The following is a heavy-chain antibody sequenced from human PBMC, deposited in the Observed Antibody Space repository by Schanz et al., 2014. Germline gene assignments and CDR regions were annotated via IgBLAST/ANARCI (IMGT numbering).Heavy chain of an antibody. Sequence: EVQLVESGGALVQPGGSLRLSCAASGFTFSRYAMHWVRQAPGKGLEDVSVISSNGGSTYFGNSVRGRFTISRDNSKNTVYLQMNSLRTDDTAMYYCARDPNTSAWLPYFDTWGQGTLVTVSS. CDR1: GFTFSRYA. D-gene: IGHD6-19*01. CDR2: ISSNGGST. V-gene: IGHV3-64*01. J-gene: IGHJ4*02. CDR3: ARDPNTSAWLPYFDT.